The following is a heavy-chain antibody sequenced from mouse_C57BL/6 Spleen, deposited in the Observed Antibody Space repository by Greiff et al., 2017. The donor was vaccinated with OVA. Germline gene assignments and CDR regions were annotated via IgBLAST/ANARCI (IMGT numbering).Heavy chain of an antibody. V-gene: IGHV5-16*01. CDR3: ARYLYYYAMDY. J-gene: IGHJ4*01. Sequence: VQLKESEGGLVQPGSSMKLSCTASGFTFSDYYMAWVRQVPEKGLEWVANINYDGSSTYYLDSLKSRFIISRDNAKNILYLQMSSLKSEDTATYYCARYLYYYAMDYWGQGTSVTVSS. CDR1: GFTFSDYY. CDR2: INYDGSST.